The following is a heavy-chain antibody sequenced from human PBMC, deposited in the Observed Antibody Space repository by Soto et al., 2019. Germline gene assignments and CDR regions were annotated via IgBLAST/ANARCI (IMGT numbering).Heavy chain of an antibody. Sequence: EVQLVESGGGLVKPGGSLRLSCAASGFSFKSYSMNWVRQAPGKGLEWVSDISRSSSTINYADSVKGRFTISRDNAKNSLHLQMNSLRAEDTAVYYCARDREYCSGDNCYETGSDYWGQGTLVTVSS. J-gene: IGHJ4*02. CDR1: GFSFKSYS. CDR2: ISRSSSTI. V-gene: IGHV3-48*01. D-gene: IGHD2-15*01. CDR3: ARDREYCSGDNCYETGSDY.